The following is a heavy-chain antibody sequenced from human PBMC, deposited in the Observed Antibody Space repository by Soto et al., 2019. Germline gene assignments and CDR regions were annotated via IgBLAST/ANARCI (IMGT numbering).Heavy chain of an antibody. CDR2: LNPNSGGT. CDR1: GYTFTGYY. J-gene: IGHJ6*02. Sequence: ASVKVSCKASGYTFTGYYMHWVRQAPGQGLEWMGWLNPNSGGTKYTKKFQGWVTMTRDTSISSAYMDLSRLRSDDTAVYYWARDQDYYGSGSYSNYYYYGMDVWGQGTTVTVSS. V-gene: IGHV1-2*04. CDR3: ARDQDYYGSGSYSNYYYYGMDV. D-gene: IGHD3-10*01.